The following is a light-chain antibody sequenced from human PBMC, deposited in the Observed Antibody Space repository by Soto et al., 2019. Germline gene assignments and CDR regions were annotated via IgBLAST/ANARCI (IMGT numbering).Light chain of an antibody. J-gene: IGLJ1*01. CDR1: SSDVGGYNY. CDR3: SPYTSSSTYV. V-gene: IGLV2-14*01. CDR2: DVS. Sequence: QSVLTQPASVSGSPGQSITISCTGTSSDVGGYNYVSWFQQHPGKAPKLIIYDVSNRPSGVSNRFSGSKSGNTASLTISGLQAEDEADYYCSPYTSSSTYVFGTGTKLTVL.